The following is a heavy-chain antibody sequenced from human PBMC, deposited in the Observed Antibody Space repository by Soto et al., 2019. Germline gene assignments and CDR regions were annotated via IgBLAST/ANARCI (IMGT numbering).Heavy chain of an antibody. J-gene: IGHJ6*03. Sequence: PGESLKISCKGSGYSFTSYCIGWVRQMPGKGLEWMGIIYPGDSDTRYSPSFQGQVTISADKSISTAYLQWSSLKASDTAMYYCARQGIMGYYYYYMDVWGKGTTVTVSS. CDR2: IYPGDSDT. D-gene: IGHD1-20*01. CDR3: ARQGIMGYYYYYMDV. V-gene: IGHV5-51*01. CDR1: GYSFTSYC.